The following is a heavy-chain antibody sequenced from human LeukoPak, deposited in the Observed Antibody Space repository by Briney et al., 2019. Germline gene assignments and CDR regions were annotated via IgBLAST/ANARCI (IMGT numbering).Heavy chain of an antibody. J-gene: IGHJ4*02. CDR1: GYTFANYV. CDR2: IYSYNGKT. V-gene: IGHV1-18*04. CDR3: ARGGLRWLVRYFDY. D-gene: IGHD4-23*01. Sequence: GASVKVSCKASGYTFANYVIHWVRQAPGQGLEWMGWIYSYNGKTNYAQNFQGRVTLTTDTSTTTAYMELKSLRSDDTAVYYCARGGLRWLVRYFDYWGQGTLVTVSS.